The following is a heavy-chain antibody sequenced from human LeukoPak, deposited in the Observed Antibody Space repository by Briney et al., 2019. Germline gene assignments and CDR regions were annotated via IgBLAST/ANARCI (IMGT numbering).Heavy chain of an antibody. D-gene: IGHD7-27*01. CDR2: IIPIFGAA. Sequence: SVKVSCKASGGTFSSYAISWVRQAPGQGLEWMGGIIPIFGAANYAQKFQGRVTITTDESTSTAYMELSSLRSGDTAVYYCASRSDWGSLYYYYMDVWGKGTTVTVSS. CDR3: ASRSDWGSLYYYYMDV. J-gene: IGHJ6*03. V-gene: IGHV1-69*05. CDR1: GGTFSSYA.